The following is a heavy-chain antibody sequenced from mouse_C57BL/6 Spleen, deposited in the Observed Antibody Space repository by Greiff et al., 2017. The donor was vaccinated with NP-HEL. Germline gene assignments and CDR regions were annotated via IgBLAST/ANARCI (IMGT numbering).Heavy chain of an antibody. D-gene: IGHD1-1*01. CDR3: ARGATVVATPRWYFDV. V-gene: IGHV1-7*01. J-gene: IGHJ1*03. CDR2: INPSSGYT. CDR1: GYTFTSYW. Sequence: QVQLQQSGAELAKPGASVKLSCKASGYTFTSYWMHWVKQRPGQGLEWIGYINPSSGYTNYNQKFKGKATLTVDTSSSTAYMQLSSLTSEDSAVYYCARGATVVATPRWYFDVWGTGTTVTVSS.